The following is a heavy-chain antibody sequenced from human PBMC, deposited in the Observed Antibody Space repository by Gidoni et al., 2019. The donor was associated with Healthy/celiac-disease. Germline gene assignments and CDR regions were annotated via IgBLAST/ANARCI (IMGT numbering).Heavy chain of an antibody. CDR2: INPNSGGT. CDR1: GYTFTGYY. D-gene: IGHD6-19*01. CDR3: ARNPYSSGWYYFDY. V-gene: IGHV1-2*04. Sequence: QVQLVQSGAEVKKPGASVTVSCKASGYTFTGYYMHWGRQAPGQWLEWMVWINPNSGGTNDAQKGKGWVTMTRETSSSTAYRELSRLRSDETAVYYCARNPYSSGWYYFDYWGQGTLVTVSS. J-gene: IGHJ4*02.